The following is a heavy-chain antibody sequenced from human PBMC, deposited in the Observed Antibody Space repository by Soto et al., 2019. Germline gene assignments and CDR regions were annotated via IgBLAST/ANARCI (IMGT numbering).Heavy chain of an antibody. J-gene: IGHJ5*02. CDR2: IIPILGIA. CDR1: GGTFSSYT. D-gene: IGHD2-15*01. Sequence: GASVKVSCKASGGTFSSYTISWVRQAPGQGLEWMGRIIPILGIANYAQKFQGRVTITADKSTSTAYMELSSLRSEDTAVYYCARDIKYCSGGSCYQNWFDPWGQGTLVTVSS. CDR3: ARDIKYCSGGSCYQNWFDP. V-gene: IGHV1-69*04.